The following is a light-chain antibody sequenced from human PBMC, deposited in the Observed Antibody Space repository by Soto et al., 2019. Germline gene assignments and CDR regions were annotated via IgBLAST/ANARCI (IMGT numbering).Light chain of an antibody. CDR2: GAS. Sequence: EMVLTQSPGTLSLSPGERATLSCRASLSVSSNYLAWYQQKPGQAPRVLIYGASSRATGIPDRFSGSGSGTDFTLTIKRLEPEDFAVYYCQQYGSSPNTFGGGTKVDI. CDR1: LSVSSNY. J-gene: IGKJ4*01. CDR3: QQYGSSPNT. V-gene: IGKV3-20*01.